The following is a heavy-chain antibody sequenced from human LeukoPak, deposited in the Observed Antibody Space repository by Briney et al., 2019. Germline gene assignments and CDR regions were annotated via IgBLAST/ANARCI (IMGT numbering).Heavy chain of an antibody. CDR3: ARLIVPAAMLSAFDI. CDR1: GFTFSSYS. J-gene: IGHJ3*02. Sequence: PGRSLRLSCTASGFTFSSYSMNWVRQAPGKGLEWVSSMSSSSSYIYSADSVKGRFSISRANAKNSLYMQMNRLRAEDTAVYYCARLIVPAAMLSAFDIWGQGTMVTVS. CDR2: MSSSSSYI. D-gene: IGHD2-2*01. V-gene: IGHV3-21*01.